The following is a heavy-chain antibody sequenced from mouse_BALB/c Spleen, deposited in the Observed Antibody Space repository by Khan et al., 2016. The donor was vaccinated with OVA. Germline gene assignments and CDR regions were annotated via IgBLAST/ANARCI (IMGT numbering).Heavy chain of an antibody. Sequence: VQLQQPGAELVRPGALVKLSCKASGFNIKDYYIHWVKQRPEQGLEWIGWIGPENGNTIYDPKFQGKANITADTSSNTAYLHFSSLTSEDTAVYYCARAGYSPWFAYWGQGTLVTVSA. D-gene: IGHD2-3*01. J-gene: IGHJ3*01. CDR1: GFNIKDYY. CDR3: ARAGYSPWFAY. V-gene: IGHV14-1*02. CDR2: IGPENGNT.